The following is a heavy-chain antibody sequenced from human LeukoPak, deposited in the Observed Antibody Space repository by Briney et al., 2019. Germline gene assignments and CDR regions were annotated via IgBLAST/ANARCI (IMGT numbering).Heavy chain of an antibody. J-gene: IGHJ1*01. V-gene: IGHV1-8*01. CDR1: GYTFSSYD. CDR2: MNPNSGNR. D-gene: IGHD6-19*01. CDR3: ARRVGSGWPVQH. Sequence: PVASVKVSCKASGYTFSSYDINWVRQATGQGLEWMGWMNPNSGNRGYARKFQGRLNMTRNTSISTAYMELSSLRSEDSAVYYCARRVGSGWPVQHWGQGTLVTVSS.